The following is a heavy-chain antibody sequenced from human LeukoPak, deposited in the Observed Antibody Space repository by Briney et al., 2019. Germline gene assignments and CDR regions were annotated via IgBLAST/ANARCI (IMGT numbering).Heavy chain of an antibody. CDR2: IIPLFDSP. J-gene: IGHJ6*02. D-gene: IGHD2-15*01. CDR1: GGTFTFGTAG. V-gene: IGHV1-69*06. CDR3: ARGTSCSGGSCYSSDYYGMDV. Sequence: SVKVSCKASGGTFTFGTAGVTWVRQASGQRLEWLGGIIPLFDSPHYAPNFQGRLTITADRFSGVAYMDLSSLTSEDTAVYYCARGTSCSGGSCYSSDYYGMDVWGQGTTVTVSS.